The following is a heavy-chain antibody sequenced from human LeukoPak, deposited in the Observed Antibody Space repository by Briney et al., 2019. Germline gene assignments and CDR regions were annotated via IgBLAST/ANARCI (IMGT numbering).Heavy chain of an antibody. J-gene: IGHJ6*03. D-gene: IGHD1-26*01. CDR2: IRYDGSNK. V-gene: IGHV3-30*02. CDR1: GFTFSSYG. Sequence: GGSLRLSCAASGFTFSSYGKHWVRQAPGKGLVWVAFIRYDGSNKYYADSVKGRFTISRDNSKNTLYLQMNSLGAEDTAVYYCAKEASGSNSYYYYYYMDVWGKGTTVTVSS. CDR3: AKEASGSNSYYYYYYMDV.